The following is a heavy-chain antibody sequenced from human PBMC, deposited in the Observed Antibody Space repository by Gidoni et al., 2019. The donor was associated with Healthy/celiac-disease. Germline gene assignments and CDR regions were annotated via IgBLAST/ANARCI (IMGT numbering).Heavy chain of an antibody. J-gene: IGHJ6*02. V-gene: IGHV1-69*06. Sequence: QVQLVQSGAEVKKPGSSVKVSCKASGGTFSSYAISWVRQAPGQGLEWMGGIIPIFGTANYAQKFQGRVTITADKSTSTAYMELSSLRSEDTAVYYCARDLFTDRPIYYYYYYGMDVWGQGTTVTVSS. D-gene: IGHD3-3*01. CDR1: GGTFSSYA. CDR3: ARDLFTDRPIYYYYYYGMDV. CDR2: IIPIFGTA.